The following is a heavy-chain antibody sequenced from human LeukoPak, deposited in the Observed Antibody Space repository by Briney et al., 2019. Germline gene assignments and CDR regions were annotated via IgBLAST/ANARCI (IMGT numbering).Heavy chain of an antibody. J-gene: IGHJ4*02. Sequence: GGSLRLSCAASGFTFSNAWMSWVRQAPGKGLEWVGRIKSKTDGGTTDYAAPVKGRFTISRDDSKNTLYLQMNSLKTEDTAVYYCTTGPALYYYASSADYWGQGTLVTVSS. CDR1: GFTFSNAW. CDR2: IKSKTDGGTT. V-gene: IGHV3-15*01. D-gene: IGHD3-22*01. CDR3: TTGPALYYYASSADY.